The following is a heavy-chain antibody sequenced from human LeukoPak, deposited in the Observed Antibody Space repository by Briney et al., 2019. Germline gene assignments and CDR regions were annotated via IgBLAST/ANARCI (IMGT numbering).Heavy chain of an antibody. Sequence: GGSLRLSCAASGFTFTSYGMRWVRQAPGKGPEWVAFIMIEGSIKYYADSVKGPFTISRDKSKNTLYLQMKRLRAENTAVYICAKVVYYDSSGYCDAFDIWGQGTMVTVSS. CDR3: AKVVYYDSSGYCDAFDI. V-gene: IGHV3-30*02. D-gene: IGHD3-22*01. CDR2: IMIEGSIK. CDR1: GFTFTSYG. J-gene: IGHJ3*02.